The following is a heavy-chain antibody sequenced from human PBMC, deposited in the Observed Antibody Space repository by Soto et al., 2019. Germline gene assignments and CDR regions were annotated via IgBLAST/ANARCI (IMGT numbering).Heavy chain of an antibody. CDR3: ARQGGANLPTITMIAGY. D-gene: IGHD3-22*01. CDR1: GYSFTSYW. Sequence: GESLKISCKGSGYSFTSYWISWVRQMPGKGLEWMGRIDPSDSYTNYSPSFQGHVTISADKSISTAYLQWSSLKASDTAMYYCARQGGANLPTITMIAGYWGQGTPVPVYS. CDR2: IDPSDSYT. V-gene: IGHV5-10-1*01. J-gene: IGHJ4*02.